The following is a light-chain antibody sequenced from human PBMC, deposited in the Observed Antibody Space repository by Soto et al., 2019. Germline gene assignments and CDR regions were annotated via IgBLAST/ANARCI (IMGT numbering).Light chain of an antibody. CDR1: QSISSY. CDR3: QQSYSTLT. Sequence: ILMTQSPSSLSASVGDRVTITCRASQSISSYLNWYQQKPGKAPKLLIYAASSLQSGVPSRFSGSGSGTDFTLTISSLQPEDFATYYCQQSYSTLTFGGGTKVDIK. V-gene: IGKV1-39*01. CDR2: AAS. J-gene: IGKJ4*01.